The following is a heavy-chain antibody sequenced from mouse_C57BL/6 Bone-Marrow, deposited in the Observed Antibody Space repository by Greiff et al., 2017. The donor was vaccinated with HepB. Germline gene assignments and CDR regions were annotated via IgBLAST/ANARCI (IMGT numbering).Heavy chain of an antibody. Sequence: VQLQQSGPGLVAPSQRLSITCTVSGFSLTSYGVHWVRQPPGKGLEWLVVIWSDGSTTYNSALKSRLSISKDNCKSQVFLKMNSLQTDDTAMYYCARRGDYRGYDAMDYWGQGTSVTVSA. D-gene: IGHD2-4*01. V-gene: IGHV2-6*03. J-gene: IGHJ4*01. CDR2: IWSDGST. CDR1: GFSLTSYG. CDR3: ARRGDYRGYDAMDY.